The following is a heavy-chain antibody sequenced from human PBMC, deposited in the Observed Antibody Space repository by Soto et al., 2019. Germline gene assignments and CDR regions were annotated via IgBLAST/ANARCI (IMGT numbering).Heavy chain of an antibody. J-gene: IGHJ5*02. D-gene: IGHD6-13*01. CDR1: GGSISSGSYY. CDR3: ARRGGRAAATNWFDP. V-gene: IGHV4-39*01. Sequence: SETLSLTCSVSGGSISSGSYYWGWIRQTPGRGLGWIASMYHGGTTYTNPSLKMRVTISVDTSKNQFTLRLTSVTAADTAVDYCARRGGRAAATNWFDPWGQGILVTVSS. CDR2: MYHGGTT.